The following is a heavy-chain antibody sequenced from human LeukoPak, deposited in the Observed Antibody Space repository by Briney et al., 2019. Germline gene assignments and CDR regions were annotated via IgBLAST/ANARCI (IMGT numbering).Heavy chain of an antibody. CDR1: GFTFSDFY. D-gene: IGHD5/OR15-5a*01. CDR2: IKQDGSEK. Sequence: GGSLRLSCAASGFTFSDFYMSWVRQAPGKGLEWVANIKQDGSEKYYVDSVKGRFTISRDNAKNSLYLQMNSLRAEDTAVYYCARSVSEYYYYYMDVWGKGTTVTVSS. V-gene: IGHV3-7*01. J-gene: IGHJ6*03. CDR3: ARSVSEYYYYYMDV.